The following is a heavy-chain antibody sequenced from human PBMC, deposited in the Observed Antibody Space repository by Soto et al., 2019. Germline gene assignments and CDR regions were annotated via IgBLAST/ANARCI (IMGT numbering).Heavy chain of an antibody. Sequence: SSETLSLTCTVSGGSISSGDYYWSWIRQPPGKGLEWIGYIYYSGSTYYNPSLKSRVTISVDTSKNQFSLKLSSVTAADTAVYYCATTKGGYCSSTSCPNNWFDPWGQGTLVTVS. CDR2: IYYSGST. D-gene: IGHD2-2*01. CDR1: GGSISSGDYY. CDR3: ATTKGGYCSSTSCPNNWFDP. V-gene: IGHV4-30-4*01. J-gene: IGHJ5*02.